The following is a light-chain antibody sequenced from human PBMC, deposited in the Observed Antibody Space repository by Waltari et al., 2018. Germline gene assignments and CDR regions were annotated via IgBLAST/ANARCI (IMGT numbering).Light chain of an antibody. CDR3: QQYNSFWT. V-gene: IGKV1-5*01. CDR1: QDVSVW. Sequence: DSQMTQSPSTLSASVGDRVTITCRASQDVSVWLAWYQLKPGQAHKLLIYAASSLQSGVPSRFSGSGSGTEFTLTISSLQPDDFATYYCQQYNSFWTFGQGTKVEIK. J-gene: IGKJ1*01. CDR2: AAS.